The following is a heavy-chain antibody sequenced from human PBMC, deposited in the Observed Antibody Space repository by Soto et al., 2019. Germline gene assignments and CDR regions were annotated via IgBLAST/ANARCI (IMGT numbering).Heavy chain of an antibody. J-gene: IGHJ6*02. V-gene: IGHV1-69*08. CDR3: ARDPLGGSGSPDYYYGMDV. CDR2: IIPILGIA. Sequence: QVQLVQSGAEVKKPGSSVKVSCKASGGTFSSYTISWVRQAPGQGLEWMGRIIPILGIANYAQKFQGRVTITADKSTSTAYMELSSLRSEDTAVYYCARDPLGGSGSPDYYYGMDVWGQGTTVTVSS. D-gene: IGHD3-10*01. CDR1: GGTFSSYT.